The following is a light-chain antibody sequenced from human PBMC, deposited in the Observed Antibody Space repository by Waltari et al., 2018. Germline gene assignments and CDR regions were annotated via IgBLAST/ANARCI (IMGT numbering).Light chain of an antibody. CDR2: DAS. Sequence: DIQMTQSPSSLSASVGDRVTITCQASQDVTNSLNWYQQKPGKAPNLLIYDASNLEAGVPSRFSGTGSATSFTLTISSLQPEDTATYYCQQYHNLPWTFGHGTRVEIK. CDR1: QDVTNS. V-gene: IGKV1-33*01. J-gene: IGKJ1*01. CDR3: QQYHNLPWT.